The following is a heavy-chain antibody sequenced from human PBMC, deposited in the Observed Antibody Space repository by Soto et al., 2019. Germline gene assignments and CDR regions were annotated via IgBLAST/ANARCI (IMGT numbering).Heavy chain of an antibody. Sequence: SETLSLTCDVSGYSISSGYFWGWIRQPPGKGLEWIGNIYHSGSTYYNPSLKSRLTISVDKSMNQFSLKLSSVTATDTAVYYCARVARWAFDIWGQGTMVTVSS. D-gene: IGHD2-15*01. CDR1: GYSISSGYF. V-gene: IGHV4-38-2*01. CDR3: ARVARWAFDI. J-gene: IGHJ3*02. CDR2: IYHSGST.